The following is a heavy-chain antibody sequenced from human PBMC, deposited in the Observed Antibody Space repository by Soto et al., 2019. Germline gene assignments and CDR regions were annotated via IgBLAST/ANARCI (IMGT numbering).Heavy chain of an antibody. V-gene: IGHV6-1*01. CDR1: GDSVSINTAS. D-gene: IGHD5-12*01. CDR2: TYFRSKWYN. J-gene: IGHJ5*02. CDR3: AKGDNLGPKTGYAFDP. Sequence: PSQTLSLTCAISGDSVSINTASWNWIRQSPSRGLEWLGRTYFRSKWYNDYAVSVKSRILINPDTSNNQFSLQLNSVTPEDTAMSFCAKGDNLGPKTGYAFDPWGQGIMVTVSS.